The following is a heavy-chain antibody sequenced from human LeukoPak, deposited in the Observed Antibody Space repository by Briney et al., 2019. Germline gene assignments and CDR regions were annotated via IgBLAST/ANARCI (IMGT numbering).Heavy chain of an antibody. Sequence: GASVKVSCKASGYTFTGYYMHWVRQAPGQGLEWMGWINPNSGGTNYAQKFQGRVTMTRNTSISTAYMELSSLRSEDTAVYYCARGTPNWSPVAYSTCGAGRGDNWGQGTLVTVSS. V-gene: IGHV1-2*02. CDR3: ARGTPNWSPVAYSTCGAGRGDN. J-gene: IGHJ4*02. D-gene: IGHD1-26*01. CDR1: GYTFTGYY. CDR2: INPNSGGT.